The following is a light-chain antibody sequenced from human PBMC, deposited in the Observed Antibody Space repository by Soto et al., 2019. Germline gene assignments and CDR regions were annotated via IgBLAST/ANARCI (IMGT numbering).Light chain of an antibody. V-gene: IGLV2-11*01. CDR2: DVT. CDR1: SSDVGGYNY. Sequence: QSALTQPRSVSGSPGQSVTFSCTGTSSDVGGYNYVSWYQQHPGKAPKVLIYDVTKRPSGVPDRFSGSKSGNTASLTISGLQAEDEAYYYCCSYAGTSALWVFGGGTKLTVL. CDR3: CSYAGTSALWV. J-gene: IGLJ3*02.